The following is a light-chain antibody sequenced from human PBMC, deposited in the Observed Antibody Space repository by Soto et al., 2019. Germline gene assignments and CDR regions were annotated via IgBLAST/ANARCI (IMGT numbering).Light chain of an antibody. CDR3: QSYDSSLNGYV. CDR1: SSNIGAGYD. V-gene: IGLV1-40*01. CDR2: GNT. Sequence: QSVLTQPPSVSGAPGQRVTISCTGSSSNIGAGYDVHWYQQFPGTAPKLLISGNTNRPSGVPDRFSGSKSGSSASLAITGLLAEDEADYHCQSYDSSLNGYVCGSGTKLTVL. J-gene: IGLJ1*01.